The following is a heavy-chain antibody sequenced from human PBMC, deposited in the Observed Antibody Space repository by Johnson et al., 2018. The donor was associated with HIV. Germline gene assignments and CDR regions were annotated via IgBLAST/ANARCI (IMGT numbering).Heavy chain of an antibody. V-gene: IGHV3-30*18. J-gene: IGHJ3*02. D-gene: IGHD6-13*01. CDR3: AKTYSSSWYAFDI. CDR1: GFTFSSYG. CDR2: ISYDGSNK. Sequence: QVQLVESGGGVVQPGRSLRLSCAASGFTFSSYGMHWVRQAPGKGLEWVAVISYDGSNKYYADSVKGRFTISRDNSKNTLYLQMNSLRAEYTAVYYCAKTYSSSWYAFDIWGQGTMVTVSS.